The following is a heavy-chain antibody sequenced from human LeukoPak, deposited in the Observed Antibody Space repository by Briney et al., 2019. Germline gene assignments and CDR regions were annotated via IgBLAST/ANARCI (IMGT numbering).Heavy chain of an antibody. CDR1: GFSFSDHY. CDR3: ARGPDYYYDSSGSFAY. V-gene: IGHV3-11*01. D-gene: IGHD3-22*01. J-gene: IGHJ4*02. Sequence: GGSLRLSCAASGFSFSDHYMAWIRQAPGKGLEWVSYVSGSGNTIYHADSVKGRFTISRDTAKNSVHLQMNSLRVDDTAVYYCARGPDYYYDSSGSFAYWGQGTLVTVSS. CDR2: VSGSGNTI.